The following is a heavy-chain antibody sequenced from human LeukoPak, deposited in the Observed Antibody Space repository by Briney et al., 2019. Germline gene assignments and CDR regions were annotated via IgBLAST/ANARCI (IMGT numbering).Heavy chain of an antibody. V-gene: IGHV1-69*04. D-gene: IGHD3-22*01. J-gene: IGHJ4*02. Sequence: ASVKVSCKASGGTFSSYAISWVRQAPGQGLEWMGRIIPILGIANYAQKFQGRVTITADKSTSTAYMELSSLRSEDTAVYYCARAQDSSGYYYLDYWGQGTLVTVSS. CDR2: IIPILGIA. CDR3: ARAQDSSGYYYLDY. CDR1: GGTFSSYA.